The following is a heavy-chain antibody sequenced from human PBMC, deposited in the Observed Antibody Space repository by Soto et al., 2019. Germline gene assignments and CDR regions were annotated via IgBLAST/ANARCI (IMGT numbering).Heavy chain of an antibody. CDR2: IHGDGDYS. CDR3: AEYRGGGRYTNWSFAV. J-gene: IGHJ2*01. D-gene: IGHD2-2*02. Sequence: EVQLLDSGGGLVQPGGSLRLSCAASGFMFSCCAMSWVRQAPGKGLEWVSTIHGDGDYSHYTDSVEGRFTISRDNSRNTLYLQMNSLRGDDTAVYYCAEYRGGGRYTNWSFAVWGRGTLVTVSS. V-gene: IGHV3-23*01. CDR1: GFMFSCCA.